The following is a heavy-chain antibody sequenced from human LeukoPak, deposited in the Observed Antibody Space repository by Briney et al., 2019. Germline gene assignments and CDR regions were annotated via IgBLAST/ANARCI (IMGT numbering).Heavy chain of an antibody. V-gene: IGHV3-48*03. CDR2: ISSSGTTV. CDR3: ARGTIFWKGIDY. Sequence: PGGSLRLSCAASGFTFSTFELNWVRQAPGKGLEWVSYISSSGTTVYYADSVKGRFTISRDNAKNTLYLQMNSLRAEDTAMYYCARGTIFWKGIDYWVREPWSPSPQ. J-gene: IGHJ4*02. D-gene: IGHD3-3*01. CDR1: GFTFSTFE.